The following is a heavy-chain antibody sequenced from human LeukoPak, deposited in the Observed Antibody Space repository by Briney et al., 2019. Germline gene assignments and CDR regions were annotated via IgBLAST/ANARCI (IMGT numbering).Heavy chain of an antibody. V-gene: IGHV4-59*01. J-gene: IGHJ4*02. CDR1: GGSITSYY. D-gene: IGHD4-17*01. Sequence: PSETLSLTCTVSGGSITSYYWSWIRQPPGKGLEWIGYIYYSGSHTYNPSLKGRVTISVHTSKNQYSLKLSSVTAADTAVYYCARHLSVTPYFDYWGQGSLVTVSS. CDR3: ARHLSVTPYFDY. CDR2: IYYSGSH.